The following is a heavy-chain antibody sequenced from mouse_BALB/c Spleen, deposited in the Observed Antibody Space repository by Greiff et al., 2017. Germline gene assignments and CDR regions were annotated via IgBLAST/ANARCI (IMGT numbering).Heavy chain of an antibody. J-gene: IGHJ4*01. CDR3: AVRRGYYAMDY. D-gene: IGHD2-14*01. CDR1: GYTFTSYW. CDR2: INPSTGYT. V-gene: IGHV1-7*01. Sequence: QVQLQQSGAELAKPGASVKMSCKASGYTFTSYWMHWVKQRPGQGLEWIGYINPSTGYTEYNQKFKDKATLTADKSSSTAYMQLSSLTSEDSAVYDCAVRRGYYAMDYWGQGTSVTVSS.